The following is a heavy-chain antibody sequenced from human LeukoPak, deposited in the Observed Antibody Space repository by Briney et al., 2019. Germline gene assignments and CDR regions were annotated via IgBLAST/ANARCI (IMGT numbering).Heavy chain of an antibody. CDR2: VNPFTGDT. CDR1: GYALTGND. CDR3: ATRPRPVTIGPFDY. V-gene: IGHV1-2*02. Sequence: ASVKVSCMASGYALTGNDFYWVRQAPGQGLEYMGSVNPFTGDTNYAQKFQGRVTMTRDTSRNTAYMELSGLTSDDTAMYYCATRPRPVTIGPFDYSGQGTLVTVSS. J-gene: IGHJ4*02. D-gene: IGHD2-21*02.